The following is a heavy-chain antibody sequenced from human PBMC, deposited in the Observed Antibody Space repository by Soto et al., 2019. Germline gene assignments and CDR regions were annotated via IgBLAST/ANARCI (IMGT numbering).Heavy chain of an antibody. Sequence: SETLSLTCTVSGGSISSGGYYWSWIRQHPGKGLEWIGYIYYSGSTYYNPSLKSRVTISVDTSKNQFSLKLSSVTAADTAVYYCARVRIHNFDYWGQGTLVTVSS. J-gene: IGHJ4*02. CDR2: IYYSGST. V-gene: IGHV4-31*03. CDR1: GGSISSGGYY. CDR3: ARVRIHNFDY. D-gene: IGHD5-18*01.